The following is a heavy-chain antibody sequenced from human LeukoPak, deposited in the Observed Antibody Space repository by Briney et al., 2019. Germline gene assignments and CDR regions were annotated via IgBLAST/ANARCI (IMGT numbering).Heavy chain of an antibody. D-gene: IGHD3-16*01. J-gene: IGHJ4*02. CDR1: GGTFSSYA. Sequence: ASVKVSCKASGGTFSSYAISWVRQAPGQGLEWMGGIIPIFGTANYAQKFQGRVTITTDESTSPAYMELSSLRSEDTAVYYCAGAAGERDELDYWGQGTLVTVSS. CDR3: AGAAGERDELDY. V-gene: IGHV1-69*05. CDR2: IIPIFGTA.